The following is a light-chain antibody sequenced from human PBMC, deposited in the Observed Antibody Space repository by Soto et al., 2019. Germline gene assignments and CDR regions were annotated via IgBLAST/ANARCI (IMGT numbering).Light chain of an antibody. J-gene: IGKJ1*01. Sequence: EIVLTQSPATLSLSPGDRATLSCRASQSVRSSLAWFQQKPGQAPRLLIYDASKRATGIPARFSGSGSGTEFTLTISRLEPEDFAVYYCQQYGSSGTFGQGTKVDIK. CDR1: QSVRSS. CDR2: DAS. V-gene: IGKV3-11*01. CDR3: QQYGSSGT.